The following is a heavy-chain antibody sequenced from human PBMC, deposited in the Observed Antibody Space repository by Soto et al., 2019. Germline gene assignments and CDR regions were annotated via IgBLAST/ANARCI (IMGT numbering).Heavy chain of an antibody. CDR1: GYTFTSYG. CDR3: AREYCGGDCYPYFDY. D-gene: IGHD2-21*02. J-gene: IGHJ4*02. CDR2: ISAYNGNT. Sequence: VASVKVSCKASGYTFTSYGISWVRQAPGQGLEWMGWISAYNGNTNYAQKLQGRVTMTTDTSTSTAYMELRSLRSDDTAVYYCAREYCGGDCYPYFDYWGQGTLVTVSS. V-gene: IGHV1-18*01.